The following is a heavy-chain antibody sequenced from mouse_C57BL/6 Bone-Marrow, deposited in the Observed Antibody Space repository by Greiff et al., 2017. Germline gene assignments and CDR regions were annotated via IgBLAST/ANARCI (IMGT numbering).Heavy chain of an antibody. V-gene: IGHV1-63*01. CDR1: GYTFTNYW. J-gene: IGHJ1*03. D-gene: IGHD2-1*01. CDR2: IYPGGGYT. Sequence: VQRVESGAELVRPGTSVKMSCKASGYTFTNYWIGWAKQRPGHGLEWIGDIYPGGGYTYYNEKFKGKATLTADNSSSTAYMQFSSLTSEDSAIXYCARWDYGNYDWYFDVWGTVTTVTVSS. CDR3: ARWDYGNYDWYFDV.